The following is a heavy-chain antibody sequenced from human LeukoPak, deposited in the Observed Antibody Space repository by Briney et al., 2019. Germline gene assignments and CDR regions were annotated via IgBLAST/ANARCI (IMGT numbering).Heavy chain of an antibody. CDR1: GFTFSSFW. D-gene: IGHD2-2*01. Sequence: GGPLRLSCAASGFTFSSFWMSWVRQAPGKGLEWVANIKQDGSEADYVDSVKGRFTISRDNAQNSLYLQMNSLRAEDTAVYYCAREYCSTTKCPFDYWAQGTALSVSS. V-gene: IGHV3-7*05. CDR2: IKQDGSEA. J-gene: IGHJ4*02. CDR3: AREYCSTTKCPFDY.